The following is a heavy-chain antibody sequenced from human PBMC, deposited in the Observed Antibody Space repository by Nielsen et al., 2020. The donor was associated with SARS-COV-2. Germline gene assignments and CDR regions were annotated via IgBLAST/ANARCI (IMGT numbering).Heavy chain of an antibody. Sequence: GESLKISCAASGFTFSSYAMSWVRQAPGKGLEWVSAISGSGGSTYYADSVKGRFTISRDNSKNTLYLQMNSLRAEDTAVYYCAKDLGYYDILTGYLAGNYYYYYGMDVWGQGTTVTVSS. V-gene: IGHV3-23*01. D-gene: IGHD3-9*01. CDR2: ISGSGGST. J-gene: IGHJ6*02. CDR3: AKDLGYYDILTGYLAGNYYYYYGMDV. CDR1: GFTFSSYA.